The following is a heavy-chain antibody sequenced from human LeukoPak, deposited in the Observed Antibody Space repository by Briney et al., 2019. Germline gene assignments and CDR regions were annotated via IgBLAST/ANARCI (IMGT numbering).Heavy chain of an antibody. CDR1: GFAFSNTG. J-gene: IGHJ3*02. CDR3: ARDSGRFDVFDI. D-gene: IGHD3-10*01. CDR2: ISPTGEGT. Sequence: GGSLRLSCAASGFAFSNTGMTWVRQAPGRGLEWVSTISPTGEGTHYADSVKGRFTISRDNSKNTLYLQMNSLRAEDTAVYYCARDSGRFDVFDIWGQGTMVTVSS. V-gene: IGHV3-23*01.